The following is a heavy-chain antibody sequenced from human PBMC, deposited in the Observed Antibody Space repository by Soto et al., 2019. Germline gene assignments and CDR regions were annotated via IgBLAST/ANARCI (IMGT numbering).Heavy chain of an antibody. CDR2: MNPNSGNT. Sequence: ASVKVSCKASGYTFSSYDINWMRQATGQGLEWMGWMNPNSGNTGYAQKFQGRVTMTRNTTISTAYMELSSLRSEDTAVYFCARPGHCSGGSCKTWDYWGQG. CDR3: ARPGHCSGGSCKTWDY. J-gene: IGHJ4*02. D-gene: IGHD2-15*01. CDR1: GYTFSSYD. V-gene: IGHV1-8*01.